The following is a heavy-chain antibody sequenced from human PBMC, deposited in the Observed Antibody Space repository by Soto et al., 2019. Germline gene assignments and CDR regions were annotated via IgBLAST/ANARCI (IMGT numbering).Heavy chain of an antibody. CDR3: ARGHYYDSSGYFRPNWFDP. CDR1: GGSISSGGYY. J-gene: IGHJ5*02. Sequence: SETLSLTCTVSGGSISSGGYYWSWIRQHPGKGLEWIGYIYYSGSTYYNPSLKSRVTISVDTSKNQFPLKLSSVTAADTAVYYCARGHYYDSSGYFRPNWFDPWGQGTLVTVSS. D-gene: IGHD3-22*01. V-gene: IGHV4-31*03. CDR2: IYYSGST.